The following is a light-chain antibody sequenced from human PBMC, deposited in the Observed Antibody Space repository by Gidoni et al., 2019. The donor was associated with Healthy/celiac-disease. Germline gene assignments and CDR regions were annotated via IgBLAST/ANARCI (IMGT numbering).Light chain of an antibody. CDR1: QSVSSY. Sequence: EIVLTQSPATLSLSPGERATLSCRASQSVSSYLAWYQPKPGQAPRLPIYDASNRATGIPARFSGSGSGTDFTLTISSLEPEDFAVYYCQQRSNWPPLYTFXXXTKLEIK. V-gene: IGKV3-11*01. CDR2: DAS. CDR3: QQRSNWPPLYT. J-gene: IGKJ2*01.